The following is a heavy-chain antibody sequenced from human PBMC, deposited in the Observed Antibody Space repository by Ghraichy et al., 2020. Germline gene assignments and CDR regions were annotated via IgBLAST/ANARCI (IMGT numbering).Heavy chain of an antibody. J-gene: IGHJ5*02. CDR3: ARDAGLVRGDPYNWFDP. CDR1: DGSISSSTHY. CDR2: IYYSGST. D-gene: IGHD3-10*01. V-gene: IGHV4-39*07. Sequence: SETLSLTCTVSDGSISSSTHYWGWIRQPPGKGLEWIGTIYYSGSTYYNPSLKSRVTISVDTSKNQFSLKLSSVTAADTAVYYCARDAGLVRGDPYNWFDPWGQGTLVT.